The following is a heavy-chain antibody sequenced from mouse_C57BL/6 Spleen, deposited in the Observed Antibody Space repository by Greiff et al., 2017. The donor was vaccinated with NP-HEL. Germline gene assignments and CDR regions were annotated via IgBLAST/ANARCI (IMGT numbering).Heavy chain of an antibody. CDR3: ARITTVVATNCDV. Sequence: EVQRVESGGGLVQPGGSLKLSCAASGFTFSDYYMYWVRQTPEKRLEWVAYISNGGGSTYYPDTVKGRFTISRDNAKNTLYLQMSRLKSEDTAMYYCARITTVVATNCDVWGTGTTVTVSS. CDR2: ISNGGGST. D-gene: IGHD1-1*01. CDR1: GFTFSDYY. J-gene: IGHJ1*03. V-gene: IGHV5-12*01.